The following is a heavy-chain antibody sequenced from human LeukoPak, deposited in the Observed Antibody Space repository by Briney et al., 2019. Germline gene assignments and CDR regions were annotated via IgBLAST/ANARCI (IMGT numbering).Heavy chain of an antibody. V-gene: IGHV3-21*01. CDR3: ARGLAAGTLDY. D-gene: IGHD6-13*01. J-gene: IGHJ4*02. CDR2: ISSSSSYI. Sequence: GGSLRLSCAASGFTFSSYSMNWVRQAPGKGLEWLSSISSSSSYIYYADSVKGRFTISRDNAKNSLYLQLNSLRAEDTAVYYCARGLAAGTLDYWGQGTLVTVSS. CDR1: GFTFSSYS.